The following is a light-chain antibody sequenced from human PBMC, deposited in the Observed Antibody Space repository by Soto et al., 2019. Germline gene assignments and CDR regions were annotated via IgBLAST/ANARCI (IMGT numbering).Light chain of an antibody. Sequence: QSVLTQPPSVSAAPGQKVTNSCSGSSSNIGNNYVSWYQQLPGTAPKLLIYDNNKRPSGIPDRFSGSKSGTSATLGITGLQTGDEDDYYCGTWDSSLSALVFGGGTKLTVL. CDR3: GTWDSSLSALV. CDR1: SSNIGNNY. V-gene: IGLV1-51*01. CDR2: DNN. J-gene: IGLJ2*01.